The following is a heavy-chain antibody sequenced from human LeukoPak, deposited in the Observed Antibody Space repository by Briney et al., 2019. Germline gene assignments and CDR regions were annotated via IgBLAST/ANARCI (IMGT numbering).Heavy chain of an antibody. J-gene: IGHJ6*03. V-gene: IGHV1-2*02. CDR2: INPNSGGT. Sequence: ASVKVSCKASGYTFTGYYMHWVRPAPGQGLEWMGWINPNSGGTNYAQKFQGRVTMTRDTSISTAYMELSSLRSEDTAVYYCATGVEVLGPHNYYYHMDVWGKGTTVTVSS. CDR3: ATGVEVLGPHNYYYHMDV. D-gene: IGHD2-2*01. CDR1: GYTFTGYY.